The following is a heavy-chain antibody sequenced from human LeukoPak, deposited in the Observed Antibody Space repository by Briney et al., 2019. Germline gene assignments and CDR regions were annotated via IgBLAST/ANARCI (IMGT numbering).Heavy chain of an antibody. V-gene: IGHV1-3*01. CDR3: ARGDPNDYGVGTDY. Sequence: ASVKVSCKASGYTFTNYAILWVRQAPGQRLEWMGWINAGNGNTKYSQKFQGRVTLTRDTSASTASMEMSSLRSEDTALYYCARGDPNDYGVGTDYWGQGTLVTVSS. J-gene: IGHJ4*02. CDR1: GYTFTNYA. CDR2: INAGNGNT. D-gene: IGHD4-17*01.